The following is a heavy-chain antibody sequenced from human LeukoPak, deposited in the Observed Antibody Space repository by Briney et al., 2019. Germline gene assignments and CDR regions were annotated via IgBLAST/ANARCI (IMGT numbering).Heavy chain of an antibody. CDR3: ARHNYDSSGYYSRPYYFDY. CDR1: GGSFSAYY. V-gene: IGHV4-34*01. Sequence: SETLSLTCAVYGGSFSAYYWSWIRQPPGKGLEWIGEINHGGSANYNPSPKSRVTISVDTSKNQFSLKLSSVTAADTAVYYCARHNYDSSGYYSRPYYFDYWGQGTLVTVPS. CDR2: INHGGSA. D-gene: IGHD3-22*01. J-gene: IGHJ4*02.